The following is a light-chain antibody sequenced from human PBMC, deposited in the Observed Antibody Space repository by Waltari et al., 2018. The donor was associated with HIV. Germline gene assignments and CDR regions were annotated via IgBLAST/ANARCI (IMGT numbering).Light chain of an antibody. CDR2: LNSDGSH. CDR3: QTWGAGIVV. J-gene: IGLJ2*01. Sequence: QLVLTQSPSASASLGASVKLTCTLSSAHSIYAIAWHQQQPEQGPRYLMKLNSDGSHRKGDGIPDRFSGSASGAERYLTISNVQSEDDGTYYCQTWGAGIVVVGGGTRLSVL. CDR1: SAHSIYA. V-gene: IGLV4-69*01.